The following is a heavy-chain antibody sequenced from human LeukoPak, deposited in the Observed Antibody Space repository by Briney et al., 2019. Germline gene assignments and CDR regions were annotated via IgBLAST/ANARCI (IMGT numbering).Heavy chain of an antibody. J-gene: IGHJ4*02. Sequence: SVKVSCKASGGTFSSYAISWVRQAPGQGLEWMGRIIPILGIANYTQKFQGRVTITADKSTSTAYMELSSLRSEDTAVFYCARDASDYYGSGSYYVYWGQGTLVTVSS. D-gene: IGHD3-10*01. CDR2: IIPILGIA. CDR3: ARDASDYYGSGSYYVY. CDR1: GGTFSSYA. V-gene: IGHV1-69*04.